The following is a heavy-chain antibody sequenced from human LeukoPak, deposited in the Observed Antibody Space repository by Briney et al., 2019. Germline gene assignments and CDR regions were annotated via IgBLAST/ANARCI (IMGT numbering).Heavy chain of an antibody. J-gene: IGHJ4*02. CDR1: GFTFSNYG. V-gene: IGHV3-30*18. CDR3: AKDQGEDGYNHLYLDY. Sequence: GGSLRLSCAASGFTFSNYGMHWVRQAPGKGLEWVAVISYAGSNKYYADSVKGRFTISRDNSKNTLYLQMNSLGAEDTAVYYCAKDQGEDGYNHLYLDYWGQGTLVTVSS. D-gene: IGHD5-24*01. CDR2: ISYAGSNK.